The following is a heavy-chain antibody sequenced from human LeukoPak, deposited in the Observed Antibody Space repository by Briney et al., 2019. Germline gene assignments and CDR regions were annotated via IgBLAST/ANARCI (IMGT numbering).Heavy chain of an antibody. CDR2: ISYDGSNK. Sequence: GRSLRLSCAASGFTFSSYGMHWVRQAPGKGLEGVAVISYDGSNKYYADSVKGRFTISRDNSKNTLYLQMNSLRAEDTAVYYCAKEIDTAMVDDYWGQGTLVTVSS. CDR3: AKEIDTAMVDDY. J-gene: IGHJ4*02. V-gene: IGHV3-30*18. CDR1: GFTFSSYG. D-gene: IGHD5-18*01.